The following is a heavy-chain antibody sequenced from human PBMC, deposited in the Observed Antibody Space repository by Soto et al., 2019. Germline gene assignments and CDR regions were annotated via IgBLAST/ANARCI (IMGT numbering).Heavy chain of an antibody. CDR2: ISSSSSTI. J-gene: IGHJ4*02. CDR1: GFTFSSYS. CDR3: ARGKSNRNYAVV. V-gene: IGHV3-48*02. D-gene: IGHD1-7*01. Sequence: EVQLVESGGGLVQPGGSLRLSCAASGFTFSSYSMNWVRQAPGKGLAWVSYISSSSSTIYYADSVKGRFTISRDNAKNSLYLQMNSLRDEDTAGYYCARGKSNRNYAVVWGQGTLVTVSS.